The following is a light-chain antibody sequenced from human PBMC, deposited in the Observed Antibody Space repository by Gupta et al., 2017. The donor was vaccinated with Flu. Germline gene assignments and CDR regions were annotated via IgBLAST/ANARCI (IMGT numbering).Light chain of an antibody. J-gene: IGLJ3*02. V-gene: IGLV7-46*01. CDR2: HKN. CDR3: VRSESRARPQ. Sequence: QAVVPQEPSLTVSPGGPVTLTCGPSTGAVTSGHYPYWFQPKPGQAPRTLIYHKNNSCAGTPALFSGSRLGGTAALTLSGAQLEEEADYYCVRSESRARPQFGGGTKVTVL. CDR1: TGAVTSGHY.